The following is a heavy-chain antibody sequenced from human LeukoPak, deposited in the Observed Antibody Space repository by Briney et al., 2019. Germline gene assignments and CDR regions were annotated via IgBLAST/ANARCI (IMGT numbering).Heavy chain of an antibody. J-gene: IGHJ6*03. Sequence: GGSLRLSCAASGFTFDDYAMHWVRQAPGKGLEWVSGISWNSGSIGYADSVKGRFTISRDNAKNSLYLQMNSLRAEDTAVYYCARDRIAARHHYYYYMDVWGKGTTVTVSS. CDR1: GFTFDDYA. V-gene: IGHV3-9*01. D-gene: IGHD6-6*01. CDR2: ISWNSGSI. CDR3: ARDRIAARHHYYYYMDV.